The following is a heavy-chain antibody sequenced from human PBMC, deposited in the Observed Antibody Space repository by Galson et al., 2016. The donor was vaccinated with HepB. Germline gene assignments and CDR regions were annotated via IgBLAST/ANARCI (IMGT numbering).Heavy chain of an antibody. V-gene: IGHV1-46*01. CDR2: INPSGGST. CDR1: GYTFTRYY. J-gene: IGHJ4*02. D-gene: IGHD3-22*01. CDR3: ARGGYYDSSGSLRY. Sequence: SCKASGYTFTRYYIHWVRQAPGQGLEWMGVINPSGGSTKDTQKFRGRVTMTRDTSTTTVYMELSSLRSEDTAVYFCARGGYYDSSGSLRYWGQGTLVTVSS.